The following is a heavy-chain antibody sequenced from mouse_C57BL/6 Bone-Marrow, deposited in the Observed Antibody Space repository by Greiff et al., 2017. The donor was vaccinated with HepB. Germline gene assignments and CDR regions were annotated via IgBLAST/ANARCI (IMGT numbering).Heavy chain of an antibody. CDR3: ARYNTTVHWYFDV. V-gene: IGHV3-8*01. CDR2: ISYSGST. J-gene: IGHJ1*03. CDR1: GYSITSDY. Sequence: EVMLVESGPGLAKPSQTLSLTCSVTGYSITSDYWNWIRKFPGNKLEYMGYISYSGSTYYNPSLKSRISITRDTSKNQYYLQLNSVTTEDTATYYCARYNTTVHWYFDVWGTGTTVTVSS. D-gene: IGHD1-1*01.